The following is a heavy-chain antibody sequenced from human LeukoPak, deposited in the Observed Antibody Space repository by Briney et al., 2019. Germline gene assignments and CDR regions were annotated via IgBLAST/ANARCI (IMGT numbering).Heavy chain of an antibody. CDR1: GGSFSGYY. D-gene: IGHD2-2*01. CDR3: ARPYCSSTSCYEFDP. J-gene: IGHJ5*02. Sequence: SETLSLTCAVYGGSFSGYYWSWIRQPPGKGLEWIGEINHSGSTNYNPSLKSRVTISVDTSKNQFSLKLSSVTAADTAVYYCARPYCSSTSCYEFDPWGQGTLVTVSS. CDR2: INHSGST. V-gene: IGHV4-34*01.